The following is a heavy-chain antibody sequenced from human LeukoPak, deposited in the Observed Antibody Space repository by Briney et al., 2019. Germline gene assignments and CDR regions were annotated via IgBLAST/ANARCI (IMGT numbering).Heavy chain of an antibody. CDR3: ARLGGRRWPYFFDY. Sequence: GGSLRLSCAASGFTFSDYYMSWIRQAPGKGLEWVSYISSSSSYTNYADSVKGRFTISRDNAKNSLYLQMNSLRAEDTAVYYCARLGGRRWPYFFDYWGQGTLVTVSS. D-gene: IGHD4-23*01. J-gene: IGHJ4*02. CDR1: GFTFSDYY. CDR2: ISSSSSYT. V-gene: IGHV3-11*06.